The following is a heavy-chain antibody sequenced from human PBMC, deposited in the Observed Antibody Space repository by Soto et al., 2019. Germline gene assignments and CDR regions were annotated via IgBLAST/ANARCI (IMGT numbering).Heavy chain of an antibody. D-gene: IGHD4-17*01. J-gene: IGHJ4*02. V-gene: IGHV3-23*01. Sequence: EVQLLESGGGLVQPGGSLRLSCAASGFTFSSYAMSWVRQAPGKGLEWVSAISGSGGSTYYADSVKGRFTISRDNSKNTRYLQMNSLRAEDTAVYYCEKERYRSNTVNNVGFFADWGPGTLVTVSS. CDR3: EKERYRSNTVNNVGFFAD. CDR2: ISGSGGST. CDR1: GFTFSSYA.